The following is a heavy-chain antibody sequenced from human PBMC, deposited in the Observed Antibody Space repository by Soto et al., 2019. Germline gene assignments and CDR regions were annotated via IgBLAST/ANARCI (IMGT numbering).Heavy chain of an antibody. D-gene: IGHD2-2*01. CDR2: IYYSGST. Sequence: SETLSLTCTVSGGSVSSGSYYWSWIRQPPGKGLEWIGYIYYSGSTNYNPSLKSRVTISVDTSKNQFSLKLSSVTAADTAVYYCARGIFRHCSSTSCYGGWFDPWGQGTLVTVSS. J-gene: IGHJ5*02. CDR1: GGSVSSGSYY. CDR3: ARGIFRHCSSTSCYGGWFDP. V-gene: IGHV4-61*01.